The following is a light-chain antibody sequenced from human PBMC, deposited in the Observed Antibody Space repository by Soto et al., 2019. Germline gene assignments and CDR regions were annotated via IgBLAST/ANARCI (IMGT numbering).Light chain of an antibody. CDR1: SSDIGTYKY. J-gene: IGLJ3*02. V-gene: IGLV2-23*02. CDR3: CSFAGSSTFWV. Sequence: QSALTQPASVSGSPGQSITISCTGTSSDIGTYKYVSWFQHHPGKAPKLIIFEVNQRPSGVSDRFSGSKSGNTASLTISGLQAGDEADYYCCSFAGSSTFWVVGGGTKVTVL. CDR2: EVN.